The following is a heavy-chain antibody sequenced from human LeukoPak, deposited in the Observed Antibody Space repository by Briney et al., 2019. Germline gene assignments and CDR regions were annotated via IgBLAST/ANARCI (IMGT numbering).Heavy chain of an antibody. CDR3: ARSNDFWSGYYFWFDP. Sequence: SETLSLICTVSGGSISSYYWSWIRQPAGKGLEWIGRIYASGSTYYNPSLKSRVTMSVDTSKNQFSLKLSSVTAADTAVYYCARSNDFWSGYYFWFDPWGQGTLVTVSS. V-gene: IGHV4-4*07. CDR1: GGSISSYY. J-gene: IGHJ5*02. D-gene: IGHD3-3*01. CDR2: IYASGST.